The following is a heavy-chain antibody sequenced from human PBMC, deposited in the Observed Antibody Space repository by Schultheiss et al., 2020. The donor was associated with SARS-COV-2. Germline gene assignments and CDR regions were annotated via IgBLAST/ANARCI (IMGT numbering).Heavy chain of an antibody. V-gene: IGHV3-48*04. Sequence: GGSLRLSCAASGFTFSSYSMNWVRQAPGKGLEWVSYISSSSSTIYYADSVKGRFTISRDNAKNSLYLQMNSLRAEDTAVYYCARGYSYGSINFDYWGQGTLVTVSS. CDR1: GFTFSSYS. CDR3: ARGYSYGSINFDY. CDR2: ISSSSSTI. D-gene: IGHD5-18*01. J-gene: IGHJ4*02.